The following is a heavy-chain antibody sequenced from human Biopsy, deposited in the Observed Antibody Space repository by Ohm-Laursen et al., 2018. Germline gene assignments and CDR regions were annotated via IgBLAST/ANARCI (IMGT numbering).Heavy chain of an antibody. V-gene: IGHV3-33*01. J-gene: IGHJ6*02. CDR3: ARDRCYGSESYYSHYNMDV. CDR1: GFTFSSYG. Sequence: RSLRLSCAASGFTFSSYGIHWVRQAPGKGLEWVAVIWYDGSNKYSADSVKGRFSISRDNSKNTVYLQMNSLRAADTAVYYCARDRCYGSESYYSHYNMDVWGQGTTVSVSS. CDR2: IWYDGSNK. D-gene: IGHD3-10*01.